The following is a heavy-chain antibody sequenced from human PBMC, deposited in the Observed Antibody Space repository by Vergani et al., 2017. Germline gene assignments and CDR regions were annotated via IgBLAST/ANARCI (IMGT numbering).Heavy chain of an antibody. V-gene: IGHV3-48*03. CDR1: GFTYSSYE. CDR3: ARDWEWAVAGG. D-gene: IGHD6-19*01. Sequence: EVQLVESGGGWVQPGGSLRLSCAASGFTYSSYEMNWVRQAPGKGLEGGSYISSSVSNIYYADSVKGRFTISRDNAKISLYLQMNSLRADDTAVYYCARDWEWAVAGGWGQGTLVTVSS. J-gene: IGHJ4*02. CDR2: ISSSVSNI.